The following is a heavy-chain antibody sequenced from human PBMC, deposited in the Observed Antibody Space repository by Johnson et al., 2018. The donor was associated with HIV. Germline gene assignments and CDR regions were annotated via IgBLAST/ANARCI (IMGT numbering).Heavy chain of an antibody. CDR3: DRGYINVQGVIVTSDAFDI. V-gene: IGHV3-30*03. Sequence: QVQLVESGGGVVQPGTSLRLSCAASGFTFSSYGMHWVRQAPGEGLEWVAVISYDGSNKYYPGSVRGRFTISRDNAKNSLYLQINSLGAGDTAVYYCDRGYINVQGVIVTSDAFDIWGKGTMVTVSS. CDR2: ISYDGSNK. CDR1: GFTFSSYG. D-gene: IGHD3-10*02. J-gene: IGHJ3*02.